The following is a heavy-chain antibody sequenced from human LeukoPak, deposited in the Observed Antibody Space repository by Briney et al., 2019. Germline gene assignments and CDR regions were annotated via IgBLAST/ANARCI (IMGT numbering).Heavy chain of an antibody. D-gene: IGHD4-17*01. CDR1: GGTFNNSA. V-gene: IGHV1-69*05. CDR3: ARDVHGDYGSGWFDP. CDR2: IMPLFGTA. Sequence: ASVKVSCKTSGGTFNNSAISWVRQAPGQGLEWLGGIMPLFGTAGYAQKFQGRVTITKDESTRTIYLELTSLTSDDTAVYYCARDVHGDYGSGWFDPWGQGTLVSVSS. J-gene: IGHJ5*02.